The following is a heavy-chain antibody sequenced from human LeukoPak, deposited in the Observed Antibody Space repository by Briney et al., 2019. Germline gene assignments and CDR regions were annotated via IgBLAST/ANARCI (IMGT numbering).Heavy chain of an antibody. J-gene: IGHJ6*02. Sequence: ASVTVSFTASGYTFTSYGISWVRQAPGQGLEWMGWISAYNGNTNYAQKLQGRVTMTTDTSTSTAYMELRSLRSDDTVVYYCARDLGYTATYYYYGMDVWGQGTTVTVSS. CDR2: ISAYNGNT. CDR1: GYTFTSYG. CDR3: ARDLGYTATYYYYGMDV. V-gene: IGHV1-18*01. D-gene: IGHD3-16*01.